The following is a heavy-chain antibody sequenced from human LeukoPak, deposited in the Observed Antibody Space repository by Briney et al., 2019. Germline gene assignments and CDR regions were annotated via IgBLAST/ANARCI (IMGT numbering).Heavy chain of an antibody. J-gene: IGHJ4*02. CDR2: ISSSTTYI. Sequence: GGSLRLSCAASGFTFSSYILNWVRQAPGKGLEWVSSISSSTTYIYYADSVKGRFTISRDNSKNTLYLQMNSLRAEDTAVYYCAKDGHSSGYSLDYWGQGTLVTVSS. D-gene: IGHD3-22*01. CDR1: GFTFSSYI. V-gene: IGHV3-21*04. CDR3: AKDGHSSGYSLDY.